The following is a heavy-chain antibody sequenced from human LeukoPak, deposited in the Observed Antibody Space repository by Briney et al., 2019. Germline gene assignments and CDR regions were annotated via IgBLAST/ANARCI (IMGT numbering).Heavy chain of an antibody. CDR3: AKCPVPLRIAVAGAWFDP. CDR2: ISGSGDDT. J-gene: IGHJ5*02. CDR1: GFTFSSYG. V-gene: IGHV3-23*01. Sequence: GGSLRLSCAASGFTFSSYGMSWVRQAPGKGLEWVSAISGSGDDTYYADSVKGRFTISRDNSKYTLDLQMNSLRAEDTAIYYCAKCPVPLRIAVAGAWFDPWGQGTLVTVSS. D-gene: IGHD6-19*01.